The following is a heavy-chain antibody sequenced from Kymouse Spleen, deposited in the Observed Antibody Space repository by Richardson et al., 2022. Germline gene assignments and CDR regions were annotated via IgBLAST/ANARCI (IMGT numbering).Heavy chain of an antibody. Sequence: QLQLQESGPGLVKPSETLSLTCTVSGGSISSSSYYWGWIRQPPGKGLEWIGSIYYSGSTYYNPSLKSRVTISVDTSKNQFSLKLSSVTAADTAVYYCARQLTGTPNWFDPWGQGTLVTVSS. CDR3: ARQLTGTPNWFDP. D-gene: IGHD1-7*01. CDR2: IYYSGST. CDR1: GGSISSSSYY. V-gene: IGHV4-39*01. J-gene: IGHJ5*02.